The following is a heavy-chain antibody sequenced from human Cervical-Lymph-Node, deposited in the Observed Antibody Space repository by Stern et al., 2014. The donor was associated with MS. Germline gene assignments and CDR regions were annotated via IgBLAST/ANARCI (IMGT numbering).Heavy chain of an antibody. D-gene: IGHD6-13*01. Sequence: QMQLVQSGGGVVQPGRSLRLSCAASGFSFSRYAMHWVRQAPGKGLEWVALIWYDGSNPYYADSVTGRFTISRDNFKNTLYLQMSSLRAEDTAVYYCASAYSSSHYYFDYWGQGTLVTVSS. J-gene: IGHJ4*02. CDR2: IWYDGSNP. CDR1: GFSFSRYA. V-gene: IGHV3-33*01. CDR3: ASAYSSSHYYFDY.